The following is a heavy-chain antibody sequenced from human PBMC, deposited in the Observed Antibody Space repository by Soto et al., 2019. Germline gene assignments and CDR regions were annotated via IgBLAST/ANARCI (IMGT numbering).Heavy chain of an antibody. D-gene: IGHD3-9*01. CDR3: ARVRGYDILTGYSKKDLYYYYGMDV. Sequence: GASVKVSCKASGGTFSSYTISWVRQAPGQGLEWMGRIIPILGIANYAQKFQGRVTITADKSTSTAYMELSSLRSEDTAVYYCARVRGYDILTGYSKKDLYYYYGMDVWGQGTTVTVSS. CDR1: GGTFSSYT. CDR2: IIPILGIA. V-gene: IGHV1-69*02. J-gene: IGHJ6*02.